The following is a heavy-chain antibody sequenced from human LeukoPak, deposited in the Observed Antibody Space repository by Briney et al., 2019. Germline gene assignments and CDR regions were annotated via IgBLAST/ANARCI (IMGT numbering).Heavy chain of an antibody. CDR1: GFTFSSYW. J-gene: IGHJ4*02. V-gene: IGHV3-74*01. Sequence: GGSLRLSCAASGFTFSSYWMHWVRRAPGKGLVWVSRIDSDGSSTSYADSVKGRFTISRDNSKNTLYLQMNSLRAEDTAVYYCAKPTGENDYWGQGTLVTVSS. CDR3: AKPTGENDY. D-gene: IGHD3-16*01. CDR2: IDSDGSST.